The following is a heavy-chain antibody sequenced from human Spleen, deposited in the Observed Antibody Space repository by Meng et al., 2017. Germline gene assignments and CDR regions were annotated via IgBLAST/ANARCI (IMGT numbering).Heavy chain of an antibody. CDR3: ARDFTSGSSGDP. J-gene: IGHJ5*02. CDR1: GYTFNRHW. CDR2: INPSDGYT. Sequence: QVQLVQSGAEVKNPGASVKVSCKASGYTFNRHWMHWVRQAPGQGLEWMGIINPSDGYTMYEQKFQGRISITRDTSASTAYMELSTLRSEDTAVYYCARDFTSGSSGDPWGQGTLVTVSS. D-gene: IGHD6-19*01. V-gene: IGHV1-46*02.